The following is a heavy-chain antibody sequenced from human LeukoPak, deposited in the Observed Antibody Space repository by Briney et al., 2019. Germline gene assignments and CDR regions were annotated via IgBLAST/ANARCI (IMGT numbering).Heavy chain of an antibody. J-gene: IGHJ4*02. Sequence: SETLSLTCTVYDNSAYSTGFYWGWIRQPPGKGLEWIGSFSHGGSTLYNPSLKSRVTISGDTSEKQFSLRLSSVTAADTAVYYCTTDRDLRWFYFWGRGTLVTVSS. CDR2: FSHGGST. CDR3: TTDRDLRWFYF. V-gene: IGHV4-39*07. CDR1: DNSAYSTGFY. D-gene: IGHD2-21*01.